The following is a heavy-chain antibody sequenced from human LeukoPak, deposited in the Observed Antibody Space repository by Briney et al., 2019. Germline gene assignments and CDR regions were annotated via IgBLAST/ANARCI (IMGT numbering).Heavy chain of an antibody. D-gene: IGHD3-10*01. Sequence: ASVKVSCKASGYTFTSYGISWVRQAPGQGLEWMGWISAYNGYTNYAQKLQGRVTITTDTSTSTAYMELRSLRSDDTAVYYCAREGASGNYYGSGNDYWGQGTLVTVSS. CDR1: GYTFTSYG. CDR2: ISAYNGYT. J-gene: IGHJ4*02. CDR3: AREGASGNYYGSGNDY. V-gene: IGHV1-18*01.